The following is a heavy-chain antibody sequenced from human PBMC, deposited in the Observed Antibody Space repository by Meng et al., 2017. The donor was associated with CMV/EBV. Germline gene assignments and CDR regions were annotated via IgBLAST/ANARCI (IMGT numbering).Heavy chain of an antibody. V-gene: IGHV3-30*02. Sequence: GESLKISCSASGFTFSSYAMHWVRQAPGKGLEWVAFIRYDGSNKYYADSVKGRFTISRDNSKNTLYLQMNSLRAEDTAVYYCAKGGALIAARPQIDYWGQGTLVTVSS. CDR3: AKGGALIAARPQIDY. D-gene: IGHD6-6*01. CDR1: GFTFSSYA. J-gene: IGHJ4*02. CDR2: IRYDGSNK.